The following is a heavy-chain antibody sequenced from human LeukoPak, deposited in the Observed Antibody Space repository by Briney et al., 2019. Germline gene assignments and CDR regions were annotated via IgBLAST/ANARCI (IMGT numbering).Heavy chain of an antibody. CDR3: ARRFYYHDAFDI. J-gene: IGHJ3*02. D-gene: IGHD3-22*01. Sequence: SETLSLTCTDSGGSISSYYWSWIRQPPGKGLEWIGYIYTSGSTNYNPSLKSRVTISVDTSKNQFSLKLSSVTAADTAEYYCARRFYYHDAFDIWGQGTMVTVS. V-gene: IGHV4-4*09. CDR2: IYTSGST. CDR1: GGSISSYY.